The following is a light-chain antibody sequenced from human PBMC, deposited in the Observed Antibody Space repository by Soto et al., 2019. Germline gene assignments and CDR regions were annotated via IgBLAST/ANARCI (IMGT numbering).Light chain of an antibody. Sequence: QSLLTQPASVSGSPGQSITISCTGTSSDIGTYDLVSWYQQFPGKAPKVIIYDDNKRPSGVSNRFSGSSSGNTASLTISGLQAEDEAIYSCCSYAGRSIDVFGSGTKLTVL. J-gene: IGLJ1*01. CDR2: DDN. CDR1: SSDIGTYDL. CDR3: CSYAGRSIDV. V-gene: IGLV2-23*01.